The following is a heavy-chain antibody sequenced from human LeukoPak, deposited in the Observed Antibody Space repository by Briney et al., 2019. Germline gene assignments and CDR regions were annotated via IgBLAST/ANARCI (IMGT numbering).Heavy chain of an antibody. Sequence: ASVKVSCKASVYTFTSYGISWVGQALGQGLEWMGWISAYNGNTNYAQKLQGRVTMTTDTSTSTAYMELGSLRSDDTAVYYCARDEARYSSGYYPNWFDPWGQGTLVTVSS. CDR1: VYTFTSYG. CDR3: ARDEARYSSGYYPNWFDP. V-gene: IGHV1-18*01. J-gene: IGHJ5*02. D-gene: IGHD3-22*01. CDR2: ISAYNGNT.